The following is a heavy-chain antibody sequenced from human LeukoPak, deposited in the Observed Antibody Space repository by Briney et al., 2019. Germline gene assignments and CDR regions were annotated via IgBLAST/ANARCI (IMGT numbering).Heavy chain of an antibody. CDR1: GFTFSSYG. Sequence: GRSLRLSCAASGFTFSSYGMHWLRHAPGKGLEWLGVMWYEGSNKFYADSVEGRLTISRDNYKHTLYLQIHSLRSEDTAVYYCAKDRGYSSGWGGRGYYFDYWGQGTLVTVSS. CDR2: MWYEGSNK. D-gene: IGHD6-19*01. J-gene: IGHJ4*02. CDR3: AKDRGYSSGWGGRGYYFDY. V-gene: IGHV3-33*04.